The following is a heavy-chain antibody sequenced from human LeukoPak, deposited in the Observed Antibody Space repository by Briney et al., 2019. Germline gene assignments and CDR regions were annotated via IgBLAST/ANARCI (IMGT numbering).Heavy chain of an antibody. Sequence: SVKVSCKASGGTFSSYAISWVRQAPGQGLEWMGGIIPIFGTANYAQKFQGRVTITADESTSTAYMELSSLRSEDTAVYYRARGLRFLEWFYYWGQGTLVTVSS. CDR1: GGTFSSYA. D-gene: IGHD3-3*01. CDR3: ARGLRFLEWFYY. V-gene: IGHV1-69*01. CDR2: IIPIFGTA. J-gene: IGHJ4*02.